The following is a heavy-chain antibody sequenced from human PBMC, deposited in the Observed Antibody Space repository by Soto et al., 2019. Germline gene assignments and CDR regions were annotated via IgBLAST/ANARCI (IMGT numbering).Heavy chain of an antibody. CDR3: ARNVDGYGTSLDY. CDR1: GYMFTESW. Sequence: GESLKVSCKASGYMFTESWIGWVRQMPGKGLEWMGRIYPGDPDSDNRDTSASPGHVTISIDKSTATAYLEWSSLKTSDTAIYYCARNVDGYGTSLDYWGQGT. CDR2: IYPGDPDSDN. J-gene: IGHJ4*02. D-gene: IGHD3-10*01. V-gene: IGHV5-51*01.